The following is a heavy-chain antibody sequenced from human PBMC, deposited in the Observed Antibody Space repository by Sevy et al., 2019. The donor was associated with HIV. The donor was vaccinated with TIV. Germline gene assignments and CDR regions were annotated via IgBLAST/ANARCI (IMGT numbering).Heavy chain of an antibody. Sequence: ASVKVSCKASGGTFSSYAISWVRQAPGQGLEWMGGIIPIFGTANYAQKFQGRVTITADESTSTAYMELSSLRSEDTAVYYCARDSVRITMVQGVNWTKYYFDYWGQGTLVTVSS. V-gene: IGHV1-69*13. CDR1: GGTFSSYA. CDR3: ARDSVRITMVQGVNWTKYYFDY. D-gene: IGHD3-10*01. J-gene: IGHJ4*02. CDR2: IIPIFGTA.